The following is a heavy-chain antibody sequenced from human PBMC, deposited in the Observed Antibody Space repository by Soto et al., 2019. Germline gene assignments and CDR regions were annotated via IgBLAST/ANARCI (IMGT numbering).Heavy chain of an antibody. J-gene: IGHJ4*02. CDR3: ARGRYGDY. CDR1: GYIFTTYG. D-gene: IGHD1-1*01. V-gene: IGHV1-18*01. CDR2: ISAHNGNT. Sequence: QVHLVQSGAEVKKPGASVKVSCKGSGYIFTTYGITWVRQAPGQGLEWMGWISAHNGNTNYAQKLQGRVTVARDTSTSTAYIELRNLISDGTAVYDWARGRYGDYWGQGALVTVPS.